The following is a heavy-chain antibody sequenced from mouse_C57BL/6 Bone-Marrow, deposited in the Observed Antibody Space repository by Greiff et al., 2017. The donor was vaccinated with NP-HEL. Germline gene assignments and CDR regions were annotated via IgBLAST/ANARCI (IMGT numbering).Heavy chain of an antibody. CDR1: GYTFTSYW. V-gene: IGHV1-64*01. CDR2: IHPNSGST. Sequence: VQLQQPGAELVKPGASVKLSCKASGYTFTSYWMHWVKQRPGQGLEWIGMIHPNSGSTNYNEKFKSQATLTVDKSSSTLYMQLSSLTSEDSAIYYCAIYNSSSYDFDYWGQGTTLTVSS. CDR3: AIYNSSSYDFDY. D-gene: IGHD3-2*02. J-gene: IGHJ2*01.